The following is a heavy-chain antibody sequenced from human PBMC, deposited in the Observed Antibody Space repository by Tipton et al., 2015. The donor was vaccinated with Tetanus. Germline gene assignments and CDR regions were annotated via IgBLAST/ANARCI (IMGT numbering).Heavy chain of an antibody. CDR3: ARDGTIQLWFQSGMDV. J-gene: IGHJ6*02. CDR1: GFTFSSYW. D-gene: IGHD5-18*01. Sequence: SLRLSCAASGFTFSSYWMHWVRQAPGKGLVWVSRINSDGSSTSYADSVKGRFTISRDNAKNTLYLQMNSLRAEDTAVYYCARDGTIQLWFQSGMDVWGQGTTVTVSS. V-gene: IGHV3-74*01. CDR2: INSDGSST.